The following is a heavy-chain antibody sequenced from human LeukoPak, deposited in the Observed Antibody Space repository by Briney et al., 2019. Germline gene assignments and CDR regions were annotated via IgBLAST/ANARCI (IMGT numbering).Heavy chain of an antibody. V-gene: IGHV4-34*01. CDR1: GGSFSGHY. CDR2: INHSGRT. Sequence: SETLSLTCAVYGGSFSGHYWSRIRQPPGKGLEWIGEINHSGRTNYNPSLKSRVTISVDTSKNQFSLKLSSVTAADTAVYYCARRTSGYYYYGMDVWGQGTTVTVSS. CDR3: ARRTSGYYYYGMDV. D-gene: IGHD2-2*01. J-gene: IGHJ6*02.